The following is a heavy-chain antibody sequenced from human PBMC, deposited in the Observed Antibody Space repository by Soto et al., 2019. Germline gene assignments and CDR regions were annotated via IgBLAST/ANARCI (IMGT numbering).Heavy chain of an antibody. CDR2: IYYDGSNK. CDR1: GFTFSSYG. V-gene: IGHV3-33*01. CDR3: ARAQYSSGWYPFDY. J-gene: IGHJ4*02. D-gene: IGHD6-13*01. Sequence: PGGSLRLSCQASGFTFSSYGMHWVRQAPGKGLEWVAVIYYDGSNKYYADSVKGRFTISRDNSKNTLYLQMNSLRAEDTALYYCARAQYSSGWYPFDYWGQGTLVTVSS.